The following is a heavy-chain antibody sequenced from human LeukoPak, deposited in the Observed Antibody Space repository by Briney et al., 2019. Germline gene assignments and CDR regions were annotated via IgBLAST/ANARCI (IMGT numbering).Heavy chain of an antibody. Sequence: SETLSLTCTVSGGSISSYYWSWVRQPPGKGLEWVGYIDYSGSTNYNPSLKSRVTISVDTSKNQFSLKLSSVTAADTAVYYCARSNSSGTDYWGQGTLVTVSS. CDR1: GGSISSYY. CDR3: ARSNSSGTDY. CDR2: IDYSGST. J-gene: IGHJ4*02. V-gene: IGHV4-59*01. D-gene: IGHD6-19*01.